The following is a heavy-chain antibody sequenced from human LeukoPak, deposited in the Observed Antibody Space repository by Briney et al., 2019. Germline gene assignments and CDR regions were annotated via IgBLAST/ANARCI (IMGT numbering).Heavy chain of an antibody. J-gene: IGHJ4*02. Sequence: GEFLKISCKGSGYRFTSYWIGWVRQMSGKGLEWMGIIYPGDSDTRYSPSFQGQVTISADKSISTAYLQWSSLKASDTAMYYCARQSGIAAAGTPFDYWGQGTLVTVSS. V-gene: IGHV5-51*01. D-gene: IGHD6-13*01. CDR2: IYPGDSDT. CDR3: ARQSGIAAAGTPFDY. CDR1: GYRFTSYW.